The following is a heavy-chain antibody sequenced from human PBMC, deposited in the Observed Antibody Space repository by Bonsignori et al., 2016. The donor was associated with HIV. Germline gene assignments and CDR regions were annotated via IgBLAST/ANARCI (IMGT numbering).Heavy chain of an antibody. J-gene: IGHJ4*02. CDR1: GGSISSSDYY. CDR2: IHYRGST. D-gene: IGHD2-8*02. V-gene: IGHV4-39*07. Sequence: QLQLQESGPGLVKPSETLSLTCTVSGGSISSSDYYWGWIRQSPGKGLEWIGSIHYRGSTYYNSSLKSRVTISVDTSKNQFSLKLSSVTAADTAMYYCARGWYIDYWGQGTLVAVSS. CDR3: ARGWYIDY.